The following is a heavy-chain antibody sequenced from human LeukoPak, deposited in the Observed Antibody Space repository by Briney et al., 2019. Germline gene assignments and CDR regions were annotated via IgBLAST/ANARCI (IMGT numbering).Heavy chain of an antibody. V-gene: IGHV4-31*03. D-gene: IGHD3-22*01. CDR2: IYYSGST. CDR3: ARADYYDSSGLDY. J-gene: IGHJ4*02. Sequence: SETLSLTCTVSGGSISSGGYYWSWIRQHPGKGLEWIGYIYYSGSTYYNPSLKSRVTISVDTSKNQFSLKLSSVTATDTAVYYCARADYYDSSGLDYWGQGTLVTVSS. CDR1: GGSISSGGYY.